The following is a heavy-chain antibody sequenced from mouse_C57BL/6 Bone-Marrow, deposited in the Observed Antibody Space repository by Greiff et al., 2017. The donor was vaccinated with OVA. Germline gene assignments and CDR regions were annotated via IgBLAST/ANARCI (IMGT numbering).Heavy chain of an antibody. V-gene: IGHV3-6*01. D-gene: IGHD2-1*01. J-gene: IGHJ4*01. Sequence: EVQLQESGPGLVKPSQSLSLTCSVTGYSITSGYYWNWIRQFPGNKLEWMGYISYDGSNNYNPSLKNRISITRDTSKNQFFLKLNSVTTEDTATYYCARDYYGNRYYAMDYWGQGTSVTVSS. CDR2: ISYDGSN. CDR1: GYSITSGYY. CDR3: ARDYYGNRYYAMDY.